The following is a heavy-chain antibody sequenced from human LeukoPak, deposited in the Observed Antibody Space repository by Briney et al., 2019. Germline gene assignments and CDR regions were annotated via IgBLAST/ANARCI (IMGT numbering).Heavy chain of an antibody. D-gene: IGHD3-10*01. CDR2: IREDGNKQ. J-gene: IGHJ4*02. CDR3: ARGLHYCGSGSFTEMQFDY. CDR1: GFSLSNYW. Sequence: GGSLRLSCAASGFSLSNYWMSWVRQAPGKGLEWVAGIREDGNKQYYVDSVKGRFTISKDTAKNSLYLQMNSLRAEDTAVYYCARGLHYCGSGSFTEMQFDYWGQGTLVTVSS. V-gene: IGHV3-7*01.